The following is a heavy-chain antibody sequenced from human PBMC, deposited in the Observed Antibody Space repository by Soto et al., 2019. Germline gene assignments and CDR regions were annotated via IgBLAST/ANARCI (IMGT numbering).Heavy chain of an antibody. CDR3: AKGEASSQFLVPGIFDY. V-gene: IGHV3-23*01. CDR1: GFNFSSYA. Sequence: PGGSLRLSCAASGFNFSSYAMNWVRQAPGKGLEWVSAISGSGGSTYYADSVKGRFTISRDNSKKTLYLQMNSLRAEDTAVYYCAKGEASSQFLVPGIFDYWAQGMLVTVSS. D-gene: IGHD3-10*01. J-gene: IGHJ4*02. CDR2: ISGSGGST.